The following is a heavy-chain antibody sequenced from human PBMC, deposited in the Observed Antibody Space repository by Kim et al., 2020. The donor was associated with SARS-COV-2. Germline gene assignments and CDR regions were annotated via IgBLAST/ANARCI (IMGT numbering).Heavy chain of an antibody. J-gene: IGHJ4*02. Sequence: SVKVSCKASGGTFSSYAISWVRQAPGQGLEWMGGIIPIFGTANYAQKFQGRVTITADESTSTAYMELSSLRSEDTAVYYCAILTIFGVVSVKAGDYWGQGTLVTVSS. CDR3: AILTIFGVVSVKAGDY. CDR1: GGTFSSYA. CDR2: IIPIFGTA. D-gene: IGHD3-3*01. V-gene: IGHV1-69*13.